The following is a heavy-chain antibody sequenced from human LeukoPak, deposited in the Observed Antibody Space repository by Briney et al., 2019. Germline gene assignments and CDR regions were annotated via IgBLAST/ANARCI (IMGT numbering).Heavy chain of an antibody. Sequence: GGSLRLSCAASGFTFSDYYMSWIRQAPGKGLEWVSYISSSGSTIYYADSVKGRFTISRDNAKNSPYLQMNSLRAEDTAVYYCARDLTAVDTAIPDYWGQGTLVTVSS. CDR3: ARDLTAVDTAIPDY. D-gene: IGHD5-18*01. J-gene: IGHJ4*02. V-gene: IGHV3-11*04. CDR2: ISSSGSTI. CDR1: GFTFSDYY.